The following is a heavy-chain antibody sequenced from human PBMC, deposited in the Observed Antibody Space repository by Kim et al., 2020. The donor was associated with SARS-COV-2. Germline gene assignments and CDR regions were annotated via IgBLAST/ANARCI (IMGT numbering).Heavy chain of an antibody. CDR2: ISSSSSTI. CDR3: ARDFRVGVDSSGWTYYFDY. D-gene: IGHD6-19*01. J-gene: IGHJ4*02. Sequence: GGSLRLSCAASGFTFSSYSMNWVRQAPGKGLEWVSYISSSSSTIYYADSVKGRFTISRDNAKNSLYLQMNSLRDEDTAVYYCARDFRVGVDSSGWTYYFDYWGQGTLVTVSS. CDR1: GFTFSSYS. V-gene: IGHV3-48*02.